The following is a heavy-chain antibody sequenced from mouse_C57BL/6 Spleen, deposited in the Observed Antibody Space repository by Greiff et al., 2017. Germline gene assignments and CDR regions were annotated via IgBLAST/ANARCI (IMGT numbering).Heavy chain of an antibody. J-gene: IGHJ2*01. CDR2: INPNYGTT. V-gene: IGHV1-39*01. D-gene: IGHD1-1*01. CDR3: AITTVVENLDY. CDR1: GYSFTDYN. Sequence: VQLKESGPELVKPGASVKISCKASGYSFTDYNMNWVKQSNGKSLEWIGVINPNYGTTSYNQKFKGKATLTVDQSSSPAYLQLNSLTSEDSAVYYCAITTVVENLDYWGQGTTLTVSS.